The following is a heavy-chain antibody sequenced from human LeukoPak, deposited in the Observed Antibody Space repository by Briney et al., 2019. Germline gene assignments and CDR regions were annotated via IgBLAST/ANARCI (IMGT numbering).Heavy chain of an antibody. CDR2: IKTDGSRT. Sequence: GGSLRLSCVASGFTFSNYWMHWVRQAPGKGLVWVSRIKTDGSRTNYADSVKGRFTISRDNAKNSLYLQMNSLRAEDTAVYYCAREAAAGTISSVDAFDIWGQGTMVTVSS. CDR1: GFTFSNYW. J-gene: IGHJ3*02. CDR3: AREAAAGTISSVDAFDI. V-gene: IGHV3-74*01. D-gene: IGHD6-13*01.